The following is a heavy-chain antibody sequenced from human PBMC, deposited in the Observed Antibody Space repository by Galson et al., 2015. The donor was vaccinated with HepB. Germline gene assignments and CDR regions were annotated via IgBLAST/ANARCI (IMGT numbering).Heavy chain of an antibody. D-gene: IGHD6-19*01. CDR3: ARHRVPMAGKAADY. CDR2: IDPDDSYV. J-gene: IGHJ4*02. CDR1: KYRFPNFW. Sequence: QSGAEVKKPGESLKISCPGSKYRFPNFWISWVRQVPGKGLEWMGRIDPDDSYVNYSPSFRGHVTISADKSKGTVYLQWSSLKVSDTAMYFCARHRVPMAGKAADYWGQGTLLTVSS. V-gene: IGHV5-10-1*01.